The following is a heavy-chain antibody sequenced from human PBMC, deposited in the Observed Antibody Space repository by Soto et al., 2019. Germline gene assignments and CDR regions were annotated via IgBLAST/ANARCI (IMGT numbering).Heavy chain of an antibody. Sequence: SETLSHTCTASGGAISSYYWIWIGQPPGKGLEWIGYIYYSGSTNYNPSLKSRVTISVDTSKNQFSLKLSSVTAADTAVYYCARGRIQLWYPFDYWGQGTLVTVS. CDR2: IYYSGST. D-gene: IGHD5-18*01. V-gene: IGHV4-59*01. CDR3: ARGRIQLWYPFDY. J-gene: IGHJ4*02. CDR1: GGAISSYY.